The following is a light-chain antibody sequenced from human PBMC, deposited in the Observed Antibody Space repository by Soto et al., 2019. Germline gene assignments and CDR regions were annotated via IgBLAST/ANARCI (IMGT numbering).Light chain of an antibody. CDR3: SSYASGNTWV. V-gene: IGLV2-14*01. J-gene: IGLJ3*02. CDR2: EVS. CDR1: TRDVGGYNY. Sequence: QSALTQPASVSGSPGQSITISCTGTTRDVGGYNYVSWYQQHPGKAPKLMIYEVSSRPSGVSNRFSGSKSGNTASLTISGLQSEDEADYSCSSYASGNTWVFGEGTKLTVL.